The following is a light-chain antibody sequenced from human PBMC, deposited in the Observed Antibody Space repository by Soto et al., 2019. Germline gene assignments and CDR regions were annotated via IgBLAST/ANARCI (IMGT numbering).Light chain of an antibody. J-gene: IGLJ2*01. V-gene: IGLV3-21*04. CDR1: NIGDKS. Sequence: SYELTQPPSVSVAPGKTATITCGGANIGDKSVHWYQQKPGQAPVMVIYYDTDRPSGIPERISGSNSGTTATLTISRVEAGDEADYYCQVWDDTSDHRIFGGGTKVTVL. CDR2: YDT. CDR3: QVWDDTSDHRI.